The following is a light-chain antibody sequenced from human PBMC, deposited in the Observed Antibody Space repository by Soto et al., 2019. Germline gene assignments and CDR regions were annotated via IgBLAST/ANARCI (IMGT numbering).Light chain of an antibody. CDR3: QQYGDLPRT. V-gene: IGKV3-20*01. J-gene: IGKJ1*01. Sequence: EIVLTQSPGTLSLSPGERATLSCRASQSVRSNNFAWYHQKPGQAPRLLIYGASRRAPGIPERFSGSASGTDINLTISRLDAEDFAFFFCQQYGDLPRTFGQGTKVDVK. CDR2: GAS. CDR1: QSVRSNN.